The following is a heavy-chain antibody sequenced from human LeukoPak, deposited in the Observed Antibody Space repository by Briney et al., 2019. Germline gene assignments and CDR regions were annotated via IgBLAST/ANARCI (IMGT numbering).Heavy chain of an antibody. Sequence: TGGSLRLSCAASGFTYSNYAMSWVRQAPGKGLEWVSVISGSGGSTYYADSVKGRFTISRDNSKNTLYLQMNSLRAEDTAVYYCAKDLGGGDYDFWSGYYLGPLDYWGQGTLVTVSS. CDR1: GFTYSNYA. CDR3: AKDLGGGDYDFWSGYYLGPLDY. D-gene: IGHD3-3*01. CDR2: ISGSGGST. V-gene: IGHV3-23*01. J-gene: IGHJ4*02.